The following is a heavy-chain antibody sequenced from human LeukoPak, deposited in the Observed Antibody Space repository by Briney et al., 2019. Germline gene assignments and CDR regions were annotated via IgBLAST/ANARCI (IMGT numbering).Heavy chain of an antibody. Sequence: PSETLSLTCAVSGASISGSGYYLGWIRQPPGKGLEWIGNIYYTGNTYYNASLQSRVTISIDTSKNQFSLRLNSVTAADTAVYYCARHSFEMATIPSPHGYMDVWGKGTTVTISS. J-gene: IGHJ6*03. CDR1: GASISGSGYY. CDR3: ARHSFEMATIPSPHGYMDV. CDR2: IYYTGNT. V-gene: IGHV4-39*01. D-gene: IGHD5-24*01.